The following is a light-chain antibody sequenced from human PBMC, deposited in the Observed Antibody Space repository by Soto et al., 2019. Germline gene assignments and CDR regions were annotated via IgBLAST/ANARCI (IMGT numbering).Light chain of an antibody. V-gene: IGKV1-5*03. CDR3: QQSCSTPPIT. CDR2: KAS. J-gene: IGKJ5*01. Sequence: DIQMTQSPSTLSASGDDRITISCRSSQSISVWLAWYQQKAGKAPNLLIYKASRLESGVPSRFSGSGSGTDFTLTISSLQPEDFATYYCQQSCSTPPITFGQGTRLEI. CDR1: QSISVW.